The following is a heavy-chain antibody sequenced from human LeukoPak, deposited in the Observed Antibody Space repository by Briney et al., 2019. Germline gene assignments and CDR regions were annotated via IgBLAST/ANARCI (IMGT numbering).Heavy chain of an antibody. V-gene: IGHV4-31*03. CDR2: IYLSGTT. D-gene: IGHD3-9*01. CDR3: ARTYYDILTGYYSADAFDI. J-gene: IGHJ3*02. Sequence: SETLSLTFTVSGVSISSVGYYWSWIRQYPGKGLEWIGYIYLSGTTYYNPSLKTRVIILLDMPENQFSLKLSSVTAADTAVYYCARTYYDILTGYYSADAFDIWGQGTMVTVSS. CDR1: GVSISSVGYY.